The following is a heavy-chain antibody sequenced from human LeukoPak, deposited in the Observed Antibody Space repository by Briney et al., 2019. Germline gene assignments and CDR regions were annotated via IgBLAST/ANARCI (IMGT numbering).Heavy chain of an antibody. J-gene: IGHJ4*02. Sequence: GGSLRLSCAASGFTISDYYMNWVPQAPGKGLEWVSSISSSSTIYYADSVKGRFTISRDNAKNSLYLQMNSLRAEDTAVYYCARESPSRLRSVRFDYWAQGTLVTVSS. CDR1: GFTISDYY. CDR3: ARESPSRLRSVRFDY. D-gene: IGHD4-17*01. V-gene: IGHV3-69-1*02. CDR2: ISSSSTI.